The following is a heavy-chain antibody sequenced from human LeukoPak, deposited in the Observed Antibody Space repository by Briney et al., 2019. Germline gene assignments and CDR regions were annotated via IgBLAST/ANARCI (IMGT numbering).Heavy chain of an antibody. CDR1: GFTFSSHW. V-gene: IGHV3-7*01. CDR3: ARELAAAAGTSNYYYYYYMDV. D-gene: IGHD6-13*01. CDR2: IKEDGSQK. J-gene: IGHJ6*03. Sequence: GGSLRLSCAASGFTFSSHWMSWVRQAPGNGLEWVANIKEDGSQKYYVDSVKGRFTISKDNAKNSLYLQMNSLRAEDTAVYFCARELAAAAGTSNYYYYYYMDVWGKGTTVTVSS.